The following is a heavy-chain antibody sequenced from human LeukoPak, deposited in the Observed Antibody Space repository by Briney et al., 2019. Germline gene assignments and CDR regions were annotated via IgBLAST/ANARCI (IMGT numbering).Heavy chain of an antibody. D-gene: IGHD3-10*01. Sequence: GASVKVSCKASGGTFSSYTISWVRQAPGQGLEWMGRIIPILGIANYAQKFQGRVTITADESTSTAYMELSSLRSEDTAVYYCASAGYYYGSGSYYNGPFDYWGQGTLVTVSS. CDR3: ASAGYYYGSGSYYNGPFDY. J-gene: IGHJ4*02. CDR1: GGTFSSYT. CDR2: IIPILGIA. V-gene: IGHV1-69*02.